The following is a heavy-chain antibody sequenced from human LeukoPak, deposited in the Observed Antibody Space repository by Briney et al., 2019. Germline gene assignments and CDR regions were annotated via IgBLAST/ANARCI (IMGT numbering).Heavy chain of an antibody. Sequence: GSLRLSCAASGFTFSTYAMSWVRQAPGKGLEWVSTISPNVGSTYYADSVKGRFTISRDNSKNTLYLQMDSLRAEDTAVFYCACLPATIPFDYWGQGTLVTVSS. J-gene: IGHJ4*02. CDR1: GFTFSTYA. V-gene: IGHV3-23*01. D-gene: IGHD2-2*02. CDR2: ISPNVGST. CDR3: ACLPATIPFDY.